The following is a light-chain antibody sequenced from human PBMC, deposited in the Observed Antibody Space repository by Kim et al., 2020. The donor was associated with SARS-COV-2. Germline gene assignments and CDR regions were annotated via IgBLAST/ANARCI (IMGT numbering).Light chain of an antibody. CDR3: QQLNSFRVT. V-gene: IGKV1-39*01. CDR1: QSISSY. CDR2: AAS. J-gene: IGKJ3*01. Sequence: DIHMTQSPSSLSASVGDRVTITCRASQSISSYLNWYQQKPGKAPKLLIYAASSLQSGVPSRFSGSGSGTDFTLTISSLQPEDFATYYCQQLNSFRVTFGPGTKVDIK.